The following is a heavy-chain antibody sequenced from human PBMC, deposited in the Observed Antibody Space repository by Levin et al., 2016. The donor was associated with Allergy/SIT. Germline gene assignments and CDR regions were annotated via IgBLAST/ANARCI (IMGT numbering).Heavy chain of an antibody. CDR1: GGTFSNYA. Sequence: GGSLRLSCSASGGTFSNYAMHWVRQAPGKGLEHLSGITTDGDIIYYADSVRGRFTTSRDISKDTVYLQMSSLRPEDTAVYYCVKDGWGSSSWFFFDNWGQGTLVTVSS. J-gene: IGHJ4*02. CDR2: ITTDGDII. CDR3: VKDGWGSSSWFFFDN. V-gene: IGHV3-64D*06. D-gene: IGHD6-13*01.